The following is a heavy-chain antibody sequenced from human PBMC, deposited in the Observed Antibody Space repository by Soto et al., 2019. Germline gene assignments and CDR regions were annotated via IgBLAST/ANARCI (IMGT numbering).Heavy chain of an antibody. V-gene: IGHV1-69*08. CDR2: IIPILGIA. Sequence: QVQLVQSGAEVKKPGSSVKVSCKASGGTFSSYTISWVRQAPGQGLEWMGRIIPILGIANYAQKFQGRFTITADKSTSTAYMELSSLRSEDTAVYYCARDHPMTTVTTWLCCSFDPWGQGTLVTVSS. CDR3: ARDHPMTTVTTWLCCSFDP. D-gene: IGHD4-4*01. J-gene: IGHJ5*02. CDR1: GGTFSSYT.